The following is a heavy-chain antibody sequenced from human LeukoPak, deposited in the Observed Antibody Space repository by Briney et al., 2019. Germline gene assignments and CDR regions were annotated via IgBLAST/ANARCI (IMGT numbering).Heavy chain of an antibody. D-gene: IGHD6-19*01. CDR3: AKGQSSGWYSTYDY. Sequence: GGSLRLSCAASGFIFRSYAMSWVRQAPGKGLEWVSAISGSGGSTNNADSVKGRFTISRDSSKNTLYLEMNSLRAEDTAVYYCAKGQSSGWYSTYDYWGQGTLATVSS. CDR1: GFIFRSYA. V-gene: IGHV3-23*01. J-gene: IGHJ4*02. CDR2: ISGSGGST.